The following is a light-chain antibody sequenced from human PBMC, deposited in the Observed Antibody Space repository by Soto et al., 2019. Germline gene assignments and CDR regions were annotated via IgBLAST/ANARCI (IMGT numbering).Light chain of an antibody. CDR1: QSVSSSY. CDR3: QQYGSTPHT. Sequence: EIGVPQSPGTLSLSPGQRAPLSCRASQSVSSSYLDWYQHKRGQAPRLLMFGAASRATGIPDRFSGTGSGTDFTLIISRLEHEDFAVYYCQQYGSTPHTFGQGTKLEI. V-gene: IGKV3-20*01. J-gene: IGKJ2*01. CDR2: GAA.